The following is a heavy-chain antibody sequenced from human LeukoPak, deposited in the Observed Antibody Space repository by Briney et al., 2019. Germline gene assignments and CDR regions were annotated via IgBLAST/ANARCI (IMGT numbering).Heavy chain of an antibody. Sequence: GGSLRLSCAASGFTVSSNYMNWVRQAPGKGLEWVSVIYSGGSTYYADSVKGRFTISRGISKTTLHLQMNSLRAEDTAVYYCARDRGSSWTLEYWGQGTLVTVSS. D-gene: IGHD6-13*01. V-gene: IGHV3-53*01. CDR2: IYSGGST. J-gene: IGHJ4*02. CDR3: ARDRGSSWTLEY. CDR1: GFTVSSNY.